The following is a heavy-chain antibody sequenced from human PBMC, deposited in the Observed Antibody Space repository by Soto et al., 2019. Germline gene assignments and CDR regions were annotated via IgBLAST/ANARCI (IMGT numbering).Heavy chain of an antibody. V-gene: IGHV4-4*02. J-gene: IGHJ6*02. CDR1: CCSISRINW. Sequence: QVQLQESGPGLVKPSGTLSLTCAVSCCSISRINWWSWVRQPPGKGLVWIGEIYHSGSTNYNPSLNSRVTISVDKSKNQFSLKRSSVTAADTAVYYCARSEMAAYYYGGRDVWGQGTTVTVSS. CDR2: IYHSGST. D-gene: IGHD6-19*01. CDR3: ARSEMAAYYYGGRDV.